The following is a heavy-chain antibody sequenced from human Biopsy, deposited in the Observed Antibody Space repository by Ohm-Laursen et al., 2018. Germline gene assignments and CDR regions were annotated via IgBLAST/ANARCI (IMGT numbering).Heavy chain of an antibody. V-gene: IGHV4-34*01. CDR3: ARGTNYYGSGRNRHWFDP. J-gene: IGHJ5*02. Sequence: GTLSLTCGVYGGSFSGYYCSWIRQPPGKGLEWIGEINDSGRTNYNPSLRSQVTFSVDTSKNQFSLKLSSVTAADTAVYYRARGTNYYGSGRNRHWFDPWGQGTQVTVSS. D-gene: IGHD3-10*01. CDR1: GGSFSGYY. CDR2: INDSGRT.